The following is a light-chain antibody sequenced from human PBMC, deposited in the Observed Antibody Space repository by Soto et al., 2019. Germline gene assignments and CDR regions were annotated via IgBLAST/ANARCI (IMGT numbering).Light chain of an antibody. CDR1: SSNIGSHY. CDR3: GAWDDRLSGYF. V-gene: IGLV1-47*01. CDR2: WND. J-gene: IGLJ1*01. Sequence: QSVLTQPPSASGTPGERVTISCSGSSSNIGSHYVYWYQLLPGTAPKLLIYWNDQPPSGAPDRFSGSESGTSASLAISGLGSEHEADYYCGAWDDRLSGYFFGSGTKLTVL.